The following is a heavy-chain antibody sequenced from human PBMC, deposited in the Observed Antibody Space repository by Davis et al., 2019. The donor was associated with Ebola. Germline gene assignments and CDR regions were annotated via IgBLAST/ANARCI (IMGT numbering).Heavy chain of an antibody. CDR3: ARVDITLGMDV. Sequence: GSLRLSCTVSGGSISNYYWSWIRQPPGKGLEWIGYIYHSGSTNYNPSLKSRVTISLDTSKNQFSLKLSSVTAADTAVYYCARVDITLGMDVWGQGTTVTVSS. D-gene: IGHD2/OR15-2a*01. V-gene: IGHV4-4*09. CDR1: GGSISNYY. CDR2: IYHSGST. J-gene: IGHJ6*02.